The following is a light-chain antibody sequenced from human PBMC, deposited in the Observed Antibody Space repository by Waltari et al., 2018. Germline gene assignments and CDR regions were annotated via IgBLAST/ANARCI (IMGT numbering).Light chain of an antibody. J-gene: IGKJ1*01. CDR3: QKYVNLPAT. V-gene: IGKV3-20*01. Sequence: EIVLTQSPGTLSLSPGQRATLSCRASQSVGKYLAWYQQKPGQAPRLPIYDASTRATGIPDRFSGSGSGTDFSLTISRLEPEDFAVYYCQKYVNLPATFGQGTKVEIK. CDR1: QSVGKY. CDR2: DAS.